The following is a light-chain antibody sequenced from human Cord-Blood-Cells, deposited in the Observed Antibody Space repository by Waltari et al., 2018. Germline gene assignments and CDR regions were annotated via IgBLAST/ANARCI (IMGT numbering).Light chain of an antibody. Sequence: QSALTQPRSVSGSPGQSVTISCTGTSSDVGGYNYVSWYQQHPGKAPKLMIYDVSKRPSGVPDLFSGSKSGNTASLTISWLQAEDGADYYCCSYAGSYTWVFGGGTKLTVL. V-gene: IGLV2-11*01. CDR3: CSYAGSYTWV. CDR2: DVS. J-gene: IGLJ3*02. CDR1: SSDVGGYNY.